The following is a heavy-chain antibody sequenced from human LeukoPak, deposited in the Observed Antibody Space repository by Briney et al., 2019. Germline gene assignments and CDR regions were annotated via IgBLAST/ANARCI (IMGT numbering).Heavy chain of an antibody. J-gene: IGHJ4*02. D-gene: IGHD6-19*01. Sequence: SVKVSCKASGGTFSSYAISWVRQAPGQGLEWMGRIIPILGIANYAQKFQGRVTITADKSTSTAYMELSSLRSEDTAVYYCARGIAVAGTFLDYWGQGTLVTVSS. CDR1: GGTFSSYA. CDR3: ARGIAVAGTFLDY. CDR2: IIPILGIA. V-gene: IGHV1-69*04.